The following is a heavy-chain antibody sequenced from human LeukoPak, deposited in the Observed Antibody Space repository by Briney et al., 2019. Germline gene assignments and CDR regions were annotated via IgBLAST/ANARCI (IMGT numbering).Heavy chain of an antibody. D-gene: IGHD1-1*01. Sequence: SETLSLTCTVSGGSIRSYYWSWIRQSPEKGLEWIGYIYYSGSTNYNPSLKSRVTISVDTSKNQFFLKLSPVTAADTAVYYCARHGTSSFYYYAMDVWGQGTTVTVSS. CDR3: ARHGTSSFYYYAMDV. CDR2: IYYSGST. J-gene: IGHJ6*02. CDR1: GGSIRSYY. V-gene: IGHV4-59*08.